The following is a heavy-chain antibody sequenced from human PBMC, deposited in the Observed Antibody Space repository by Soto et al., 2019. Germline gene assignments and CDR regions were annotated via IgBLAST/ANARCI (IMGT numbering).Heavy chain of an antibody. J-gene: IGHJ6*02. CDR1: GDSVTSGHSY. Sequence: PSQTLSLTCIVCGDSVTSGHSYWTWIRQPPGKGLEWIGHIFFTGATTYHHSLKGRVTMSLDTSTSQFSLSLTSVTAADSATYFCARARSDSAASSVGRRMDVWGHGTTVTVSS. CDR3: ARARSDSAASSVGRRMDV. CDR2: IFFTGAT. V-gene: IGHV4-61*01. D-gene: IGHD2-15*01.